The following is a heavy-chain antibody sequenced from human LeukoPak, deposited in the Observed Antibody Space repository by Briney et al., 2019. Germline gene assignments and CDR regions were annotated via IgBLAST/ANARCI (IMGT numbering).Heavy chain of an antibody. CDR3: AKVKGGMDKAFDI. J-gene: IGHJ3*02. CDR2: IRYDGSNK. D-gene: IGHD2-15*01. V-gene: IGHV3-30*02. CDR1: GFTFSSYG. Sequence: PGGSLRLSCAASGFTFSSYGVHWVRQAPGKGLEWVAFIRYDGSNKYYADSVKGRFTISRDNSKNTLYLQMNSLRAEDTAVYYCAKVKGGMDKAFDIWGQGTMVTVSS.